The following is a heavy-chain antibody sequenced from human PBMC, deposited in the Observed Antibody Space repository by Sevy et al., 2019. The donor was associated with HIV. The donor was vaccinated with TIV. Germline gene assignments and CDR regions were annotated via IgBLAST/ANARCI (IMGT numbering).Heavy chain of an antibody. D-gene: IGHD4-17*01. J-gene: IGHJ4*02. Sequence: GGSLRLSCAASGFIFSKFALSWVRQAPGRGLEWVSAVSGNDGSTYYAASVKGRVTFSRYISENMLYLQMNSLSAEDTAVYYCAKDFSYGSNSWNFDFWGQGTLVTVSS. CDR2: VSGNDGST. V-gene: IGHV3-23*01. CDR1: GFIFSKFA. CDR3: AKDFSYGSNSWNFDF.